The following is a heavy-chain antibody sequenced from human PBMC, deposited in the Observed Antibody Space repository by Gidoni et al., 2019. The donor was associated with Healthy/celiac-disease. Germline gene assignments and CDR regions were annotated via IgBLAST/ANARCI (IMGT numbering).Heavy chain of an antibody. J-gene: IGHJ5*02. Sequence: QITLKESGPTLVKPTQPLTLTCTFSGFSLSTSGVGVGWLRQPPGKALEWLALIDWEDDKSYSPSLKSRLTITKDTSKNQVVLTMTNMDPVDTATYYCAHRRSIAAAHNWFDPWGQGTLVTVSS. CDR3: AHRRSIAAAHNWFDP. CDR1: GFSLSTSGVG. V-gene: IGHV2-5*02. CDR2: IDWEDDK. D-gene: IGHD6-13*01.